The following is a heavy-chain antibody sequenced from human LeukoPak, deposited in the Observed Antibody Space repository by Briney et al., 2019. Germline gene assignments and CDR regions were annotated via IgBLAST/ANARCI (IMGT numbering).Heavy chain of an antibody. CDR1: GGSISSYY. CDR2: IYYSGST. J-gene: IGHJ5*02. Sequence: ETLSLTCTVSGGSISSYYWSWMRQPPGQGLEWIGYIYYSGSTIYNPSLKSRVTISVDTSKNQFGLKLSSVTAADTAVYYCARAPVPPCHYGSGLNWFDPWGQGTLVTVSS. V-gene: IGHV4-59*01. D-gene: IGHD3-10*01. CDR3: ARAPVPPCHYGSGLNWFDP.